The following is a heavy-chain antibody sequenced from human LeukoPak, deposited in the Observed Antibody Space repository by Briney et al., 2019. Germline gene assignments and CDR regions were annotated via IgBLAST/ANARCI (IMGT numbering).Heavy chain of an antibody. Sequence: SETLSLTCAVSGYSISSGYYWGWSRQPPGKGLEWIGSIYHSGSTYYNTSLKSRVTISVDTSKNQFSLKLSSVTAADTAVYYWARHSQHVTYYDFWSGYYTEGFDYWGQGTLVTVSS. CDR1: GYSISSGYY. V-gene: IGHV4-38-2*01. CDR3: ARHSQHVTYYDFWSGYYTEGFDY. D-gene: IGHD3-3*01. J-gene: IGHJ4*02. CDR2: IYHSGST.